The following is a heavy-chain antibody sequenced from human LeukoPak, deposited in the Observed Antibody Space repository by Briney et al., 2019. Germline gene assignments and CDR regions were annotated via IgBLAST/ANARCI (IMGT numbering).Heavy chain of an antibody. CDR3: AKGSGSSWYHNWFDP. Sequence: GGSLRLSCAASGFTFSSYAMSWVRQAPGKGLEWVSAISGSGGSTYYADSVKGRFTISRDNSKNTLYLQMNSLRAEDTAVYYCAKGSGSSWYHNWFDPWGQGTLVTVSS. V-gene: IGHV3-23*01. D-gene: IGHD6-13*01. J-gene: IGHJ5*02. CDR2: ISGSGGST. CDR1: GFTFSSYA.